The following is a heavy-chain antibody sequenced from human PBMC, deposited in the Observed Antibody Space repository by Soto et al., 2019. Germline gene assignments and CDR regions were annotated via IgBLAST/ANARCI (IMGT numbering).Heavy chain of an antibody. CDR3: ARGEIAAAGYYYYHGMDV. D-gene: IGHD6-13*01. Sequence: QVQLQESGPGLVKPSQTLSLTCTVSGGSISSGDYYWSWIRQPPGKGLEWIGYIYYSGSTYYNPSLKSRVTISVDTSKNQFSLKLSSVTAADTAVYYCARGEIAAAGYYYYHGMDVWGQGTTVTVSS. CDR2: IYYSGST. J-gene: IGHJ6*02. CDR1: GGSISSGDYY. V-gene: IGHV4-30-4*01.